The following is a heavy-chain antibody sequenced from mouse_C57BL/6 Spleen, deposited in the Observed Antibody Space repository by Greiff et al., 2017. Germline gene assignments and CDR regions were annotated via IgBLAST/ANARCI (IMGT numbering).Heavy chain of an antibody. CDR2: ISDGGSYT. J-gene: IGHJ4*01. CDR1: GFTFSSYA. Sequence: EVKLVESGGGLVKPGGSLKLSCAASGFTFSSYAMPWVRQTPEKRLEWVATISDGGSYTYYPDNVKGRFTISRDNAKNNLYLQMSHLKSEDTAMYYCARKSNYYAMDYWGQGTSVTVSS. CDR3: ARKSNYYAMDY. V-gene: IGHV5-4*03. D-gene: IGHD2-5*01.